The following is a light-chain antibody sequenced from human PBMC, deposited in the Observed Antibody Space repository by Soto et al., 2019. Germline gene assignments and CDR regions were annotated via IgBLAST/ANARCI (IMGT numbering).Light chain of an antibody. Sequence: EIVLTQSPSTLSLSPGERATLSCRASQSVSSYLACYQQKPGQAPRLLIHDASKRATGIPARFSASGAGTVCTSTISSLAPEEFAVNYCQQRSNWPPTFGQGTKLEIK. CDR2: DAS. V-gene: IGKV3-11*01. J-gene: IGKJ2*01. CDR1: QSVSSY. CDR3: QQRSNWPPT.